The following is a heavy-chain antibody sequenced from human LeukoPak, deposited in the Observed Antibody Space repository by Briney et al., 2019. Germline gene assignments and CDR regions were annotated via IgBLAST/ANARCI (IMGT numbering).Heavy chain of an antibody. J-gene: IGHJ6*02. V-gene: IGHV4-61*08. Sequence: PSETLSLTCTVSGGSVSNADYYWSWIRQPPGKGLEWLGYIYYSGSTNYNPSLKSRVTISIDTSKNQFSLKLSSVTAADTAVYYCARESLSGNYYGMDVWGQGTTVTVSS. CDR1: GGSVSNADYY. D-gene: IGHD2/OR15-2a*01. CDR2: IYYSGST. CDR3: ARESLSGNYYGMDV.